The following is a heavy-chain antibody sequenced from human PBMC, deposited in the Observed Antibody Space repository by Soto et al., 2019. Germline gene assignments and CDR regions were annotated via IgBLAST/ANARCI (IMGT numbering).Heavy chain of an antibody. V-gene: IGHV4-31*03. D-gene: IGHD5-18*01. CDR1: GGSISSGGYY. CDR3: ARGVSGYSYGVDWFDP. J-gene: IGHJ5*02. Sequence: ALETLSLTCTVSGGSISSGGYYWSWIRQHPGKGLEWIGYIYYSGSTYYNPSLKSRVTISVDTSKNQFSLKLSSVTAADTAFYYCARGVSGYSYGVDWFDPWGQGTLVTVSS. CDR2: IYYSGST.